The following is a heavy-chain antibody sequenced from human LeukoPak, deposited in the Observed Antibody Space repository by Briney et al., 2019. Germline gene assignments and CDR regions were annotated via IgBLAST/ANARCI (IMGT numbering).Heavy chain of an antibody. CDR3: AAPQANIVVVPAPTHAFDI. CDR2: IYYSGST. J-gene: IGHJ3*02. D-gene: IGHD2-2*01. V-gene: IGHV4-39*07. Sequence: PSETLSLTCTVSGGSISSSSYYWGWIRQPPGKGLEWIGRIYYSGSTYYNPSLKSRVTISVDTSKNQFSLKLSSVTAADTAVYYCAAPQANIVVVPAPTHAFDIWGQGTMVTVSS. CDR1: GGSISSSSYY.